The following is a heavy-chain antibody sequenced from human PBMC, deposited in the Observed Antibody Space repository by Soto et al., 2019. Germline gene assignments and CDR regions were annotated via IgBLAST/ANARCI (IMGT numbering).Heavy chain of an antibody. J-gene: IGHJ4*02. CDR1: GYTFTSYG. CDR2: ISAYSGNT. D-gene: IGHD3-22*01. CDR3: AREYGYYDSSGFDY. Sequence: ASVKVSCKASGYTFTSYGISWVRQAPGQGLEWMGWISAYSGNTNYAQKLQGRVTMTTDTSTSTAYMELRSLRSDDTAVYYCAREYGYYDSSGFDYWGQGTLVTVSS. V-gene: IGHV1-18*01.